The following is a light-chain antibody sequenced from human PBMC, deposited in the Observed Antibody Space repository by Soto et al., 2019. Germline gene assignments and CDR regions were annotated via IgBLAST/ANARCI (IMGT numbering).Light chain of an antibody. Sequence: DIQMTHSPSSVSASVGCRVIITCRASQAIDSWLAWYQQKPGEAPKLLIFTGSLLHSGVPPRFSGSGYGTDFTLTISSMQTEDFASYYCQQTLSSTPTFGQGTKVDIK. CDR1: QAIDSW. CDR3: QQTLSSTPT. J-gene: IGKJ1*01. CDR2: TGS. V-gene: IGKV1-12*01.